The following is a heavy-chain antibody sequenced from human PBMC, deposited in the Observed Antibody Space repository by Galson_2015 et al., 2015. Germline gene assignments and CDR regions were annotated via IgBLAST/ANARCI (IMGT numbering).Heavy chain of an antibody. J-gene: IGHJ4*02. V-gene: IGHV4-31*03. CDR1: GGSISSGGYY. Sequence: TLSLTCTVSGGSISSGGYYWSWIRQHPGKGLEWIGYIYYSGSTYYNPSLKSRVTISVDTSKNQFSLKLSSVTAADTAVYYCALGVVPAAIPYYFDYWGQGTLVTVSS. D-gene: IGHD2-2*02. CDR3: ALGVVPAAIPYYFDY. CDR2: IYYSGST.